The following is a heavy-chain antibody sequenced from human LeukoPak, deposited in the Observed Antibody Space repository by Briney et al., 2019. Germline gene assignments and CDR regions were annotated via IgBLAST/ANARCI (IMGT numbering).Heavy chain of an antibody. V-gene: IGHV3-48*03. Sequence: GGSLRLSCAASGFTFSTYAMTWVRQAPGKGLEGVSYISSGGYTTRYADSVKGRFTISRDNAKNSLYLQMNSLKAEDTAVYYCAREGSSYAPSEPFYFDYWGQGTLVTVSS. D-gene: IGHD3-10*01. CDR3: AREGSSYAPSEPFYFDY. J-gene: IGHJ4*02. CDR1: GFTFSTYA. CDR2: ISSGGYTT.